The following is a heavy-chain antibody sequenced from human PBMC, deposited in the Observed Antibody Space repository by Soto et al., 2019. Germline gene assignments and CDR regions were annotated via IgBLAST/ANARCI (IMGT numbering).Heavy chain of an antibody. CDR3: AREYSSSSCWFDP. Sequence: SETLSLTCTVSGGSISSYYWSWIRQPPGKGLEWIGYIYYSGSTNYNPSLKSRVTISVDTSKNQFSLKLSSVTAADTAVYYCAREYSSSSCWFDPWGQGTLVTVSS. V-gene: IGHV4-59*01. D-gene: IGHD6-6*01. J-gene: IGHJ5*02. CDR1: GGSISSYY. CDR2: IYYSGST.